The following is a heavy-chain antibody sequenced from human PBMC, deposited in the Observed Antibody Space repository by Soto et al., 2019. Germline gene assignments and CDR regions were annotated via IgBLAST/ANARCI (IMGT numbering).Heavy chain of an antibody. V-gene: IGHV4-39*01. D-gene: IGHD3-10*01. Sequence: QLQLQESGPGLVKPSETLSLTCTVSGGSISSNNYYWGWIRQPPGKGLEWIGTIDYSGSTYYNPSLKSRVTIPVDTSKNQFSLKLSSVTAADSAVYYCARRGSGSYSDYWGQGTLVTVSS. CDR1: GGSISSNNYY. CDR2: IDYSGST. CDR3: ARRGSGSYSDY. J-gene: IGHJ4*02.